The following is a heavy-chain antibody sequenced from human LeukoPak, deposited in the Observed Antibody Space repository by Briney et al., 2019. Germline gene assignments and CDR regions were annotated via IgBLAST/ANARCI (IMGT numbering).Heavy chain of an antibody. D-gene: IGHD4-17*01. Sequence: SVKISCKASGGTFSSYAISWVRQAPGQGLEWMGRIIPIFGTANYAQKFQGRVTITTDESTSTAYMELSSLRSEDTAVYYCARDGGGLRYAGPLDYWGQGTLVTVSS. J-gene: IGHJ4*02. CDR2: IIPIFGTA. CDR1: GGTFSSYA. CDR3: ARDGGGLRYAGPLDY. V-gene: IGHV1-69*05.